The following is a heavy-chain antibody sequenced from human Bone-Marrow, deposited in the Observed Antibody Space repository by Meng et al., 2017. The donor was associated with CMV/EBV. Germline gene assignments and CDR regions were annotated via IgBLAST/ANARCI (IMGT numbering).Heavy chain of an antibody. J-gene: IGHJ4*02. CDR1: GFTFSSYS. CDR2: ISSSSYL. CDR3: ARVGYCSSTSCSWGN. Sequence: GESLKISCAASGFTFSSYSMNWVRQAPGKGLEWVSSISSSSYLYYADSVKGRFTISRDNAKTSLYLQMNSLRAEDTAVYYCARVGYCSSTSCSWGNWGQGTLVTVSS. V-gene: IGHV3-21*01. D-gene: IGHD2-2*03.